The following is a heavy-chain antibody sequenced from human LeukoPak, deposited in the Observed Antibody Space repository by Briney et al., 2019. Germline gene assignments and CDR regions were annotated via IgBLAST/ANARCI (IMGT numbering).Heavy chain of an antibody. CDR1: GFTFSTYG. V-gene: IGHV3-33*01. D-gene: IGHD3-22*01. CDR3: ARDQDYFDSSGYHEY. J-gene: IGHJ4*02. Sequence: PGVSLRLSCAASGFTFSTYGMYWVRRAPGKGVEWGAVMGYDGSNNYYADSVRGRFTISRDNSKNTLYLQMSSLRAEDTAVYYSARDQDYFDSSGYHEYWGQGTLVTVSS. CDR2: MGYDGSNN.